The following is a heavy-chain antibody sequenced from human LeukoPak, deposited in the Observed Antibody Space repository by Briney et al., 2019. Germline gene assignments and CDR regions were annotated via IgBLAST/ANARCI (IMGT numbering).Heavy chain of an antibody. CDR1: GASINTYY. CDR2: IYYSGTT. CDR3: AKNGGSFISVYFFAY. J-gene: IGHJ4*02. D-gene: IGHD1-26*01. Sequence: TASETLSLTCTVSGASINTYYWSWIRQPPGKGLEWIGYIYYSGTTSYNPSLKTRVTISIDTSKNQFSLKLSSVTAADTAVYYCAKNGGSFISVYFFAYWGKGPLATV. V-gene: IGHV4-59*01.